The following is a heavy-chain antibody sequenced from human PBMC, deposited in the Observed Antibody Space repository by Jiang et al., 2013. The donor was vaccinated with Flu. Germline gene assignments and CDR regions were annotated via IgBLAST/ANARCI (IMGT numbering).Heavy chain of an antibody. CDR3: ARIPMKFQLLPSDN. CDR1: GVSVTSTY. CDR2: IYGGGRT. D-gene: IGHD2-2*01. J-gene: IGHJ4*02. V-gene: IGHV3-53*01. Sequence: VQLLESGGGQIQPGGSLRLSCAVSGVSVTSTYMSWVRQAPGKGLEWVSVIYGGGRTFYSDSVKGRFTLSRDTTKDTVYLHMTGLRAEDSAVYYCARIPMKFQLLPSDNWGQGTLVTVAS.